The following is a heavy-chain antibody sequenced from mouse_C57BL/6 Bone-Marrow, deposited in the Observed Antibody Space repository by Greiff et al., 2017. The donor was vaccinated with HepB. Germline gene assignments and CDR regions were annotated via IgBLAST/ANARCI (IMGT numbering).Heavy chain of an antibody. CDR2: IHPNSGST. CDR3: TRRGIYDYALYY. J-gene: IGHJ2*01. V-gene: IGHV1-64*01. Sequence: VQLQQPGAELVKPGASVKLSCKASGYTFTSYWMHWVKQRPGQGLEWIGMIHPNSGSTNYNAKFKSKATLTVDKSSSTAYMQLSSLTSEDSAVYYCTRRGIYDYALYYWGQGTTLTVSS. CDR1: GYTFTSYW. D-gene: IGHD2-4*01.